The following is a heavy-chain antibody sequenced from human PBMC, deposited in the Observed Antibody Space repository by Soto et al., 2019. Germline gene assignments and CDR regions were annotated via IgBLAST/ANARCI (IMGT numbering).Heavy chain of an antibody. V-gene: IGHV1-18*04. CDR2: ISAYNGNT. D-gene: IGHD6-6*01. Sequence: ASSQVSRQDSFYTFHSNGISGVRQDPGQGLEWMGWISAYNGNTNYAQKLQGRVTINPDTSKNQFSLQLNSVTPEDTAVYYCASERLYSRSPCYCYYVMDGWGQGTTVTVS. CDR1: FYTFHSNG. CDR3: ASERLYSRSPCYCYYVMDG. J-gene: IGHJ6*02.